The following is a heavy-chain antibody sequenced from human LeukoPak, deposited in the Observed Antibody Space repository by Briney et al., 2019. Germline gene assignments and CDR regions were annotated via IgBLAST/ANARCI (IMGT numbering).Heavy chain of an antibody. CDR3: ARHPFPKYDFWSGYSTAYYFDY. J-gene: IGHJ4*02. V-gene: IGHV4-59*08. CDR1: GGSISSYY. CDR2: IYYSGST. Sequence: SETLSLTRTVSGGSISSYYWSWIRQPPGKGLEWIGYIYYSGSTNYNPSLKSRVTISVDTSKNQFSLKLSSVTAADTAVYYCARHPFPKYDFWSGYSTAYYFDYWGQGTLVTVSS. D-gene: IGHD3-3*01.